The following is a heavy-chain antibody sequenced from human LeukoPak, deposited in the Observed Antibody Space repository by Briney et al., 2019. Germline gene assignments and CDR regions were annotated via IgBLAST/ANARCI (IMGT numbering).Heavy chain of an antibody. D-gene: IGHD3-22*01. CDR1: GFTFSSYS. CDR2: ISSSSSTI. Sequence: PGGSLRLSCAASGFTFSSYSMNWVRQAPGKGLEWVSYISSSSSTIYYADSVKGRFTISRDNAKNSLYLQMNSLRDEDTAVYYCARQYYYDSSGYYYPFDYWGQGTLVTVSS. CDR3: ARQYYYDSSGYYYPFDY. J-gene: IGHJ4*02. V-gene: IGHV3-48*02.